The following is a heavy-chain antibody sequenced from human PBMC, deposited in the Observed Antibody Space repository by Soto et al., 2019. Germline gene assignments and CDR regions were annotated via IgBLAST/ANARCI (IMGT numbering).Heavy chain of an antibody. J-gene: IGHJ4*02. Sequence: PGGSLRLSCAASGFTFSNSWMSWVRQAPGKGLEWVGRIKSKTDGGTTDYAAPVKGRFTISRDDSKNTLYLQMNSLKTEDTAVYYCTTGVGPPDVWFGELSFCYYWGQGTLVTVSS. D-gene: IGHD3-10*01. CDR1: GFTFSNSW. V-gene: IGHV3-15*01. CDR3: TTGVGPPDVWFGELSFCYY. CDR2: IKSKTDGGTT.